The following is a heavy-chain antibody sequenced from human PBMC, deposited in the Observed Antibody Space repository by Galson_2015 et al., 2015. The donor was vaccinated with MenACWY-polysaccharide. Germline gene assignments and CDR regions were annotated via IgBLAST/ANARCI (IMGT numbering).Heavy chain of an antibody. Sequence: SGYSISSGYYWGWIRQPPGKGLEWIGSINHSGSTYYNPSLKSRFTISVDTSKNQFSLKLSSVTAADTAVYYCARVEKYSGSYYILHWGQGTLVTVSS. J-gene: IGHJ4*02. CDR3: ARVEKYSGSYYILH. CDR2: INHSGST. D-gene: IGHD1-26*01. V-gene: IGHV4-38-2*02. CDR1: GYSISSGYY.